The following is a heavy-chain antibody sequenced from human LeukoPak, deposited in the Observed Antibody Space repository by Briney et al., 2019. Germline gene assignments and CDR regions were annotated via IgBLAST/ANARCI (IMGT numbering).Heavy chain of an antibody. CDR2: ISGTSSPR. CDR1: GFTFSSYS. V-gene: IGHV3-48*04. J-gene: IGHJ4*02. CDR3: ARDVYGDYAIDY. Sequence: GGSLRLSCAASGFTFSSYSMNWVRQAPGKGLEWVSYISGTSSPRYYADSVKGRFTITRGNAKNSLYLQMNSLRAEDTAVYYCARDVYGDYAIDYWGQGTLVTVSS. D-gene: IGHD4-17*01.